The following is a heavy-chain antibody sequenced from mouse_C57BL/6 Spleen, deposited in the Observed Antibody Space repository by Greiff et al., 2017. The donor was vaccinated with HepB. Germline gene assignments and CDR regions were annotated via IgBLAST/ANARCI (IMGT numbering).Heavy chain of an antibody. V-gene: IGHV1-66*01. CDR1: GYSFTSYY. J-gene: IGHJ4*01. Sequence: QVQLQQSGPELVKPGASVKISCKASGYSFTSYYIHWVKQRPGQGLEWIGWIYPGSGNTKYNEKFKGKATLTADTSSSTAYMQLRSLTSEDSAVYYCARKGGDAMDYWGQGTSVTVSS. CDR3: ARKGGDAMDY. CDR2: IYPGSGNT.